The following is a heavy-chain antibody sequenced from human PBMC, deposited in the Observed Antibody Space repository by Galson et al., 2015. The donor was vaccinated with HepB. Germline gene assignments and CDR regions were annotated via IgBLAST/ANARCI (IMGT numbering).Heavy chain of an antibody. CDR1: GFTVSSNY. D-gene: IGHD3-22*01. CDR3: ARVIGSYDSSGEDEWYFDL. J-gene: IGHJ2*01. CDR2: IYSGGST. Sequence: SLRLSCAASGFTVSSNYMSWVRQAPGKGLEWVSVIYSGGSTYYADSVKGRFTISRDNSKNTLYLQMNSLRAEDTAVYYCARVIGSYDSSGEDEWYFDLWGRGTLVTVSS. V-gene: IGHV3-53*01.